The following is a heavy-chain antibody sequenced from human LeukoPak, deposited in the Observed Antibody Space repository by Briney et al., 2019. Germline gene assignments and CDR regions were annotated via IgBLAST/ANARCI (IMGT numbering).Heavy chain of an antibody. Sequence: SETLSLTCAVYGGSFSGYYWSWIRQPPGKGLEWIGEINHSGSTNYNPSLKSRVTISVDTSKNQFSLKLSSVTAADTAVYYCARWHYDSSGYYLFDYWGQGTLVTVSS. CDR2: INHSGST. V-gene: IGHV4-34*01. D-gene: IGHD3-22*01. J-gene: IGHJ4*02. CDR1: GGSFSGYY. CDR3: ARWHYDSSGYYLFDY.